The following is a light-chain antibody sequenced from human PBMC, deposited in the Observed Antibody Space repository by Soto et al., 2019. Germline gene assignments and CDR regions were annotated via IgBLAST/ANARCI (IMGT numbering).Light chain of an antibody. V-gene: IGKV3-20*01. CDR3: QQYGSSRT. Sequence: DIVLTQSPGTLSLSPGERATISCRASQSVSSSYLAWYQQKPGQAPRLLIYGASSRATGIPDRFSGSGSGTDFTLTISRLEPEDFAVYYCQQYGSSRTFGQGTKV. CDR2: GAS. J-gene: IGKJ1*01. CDR1: QSVSSSY.